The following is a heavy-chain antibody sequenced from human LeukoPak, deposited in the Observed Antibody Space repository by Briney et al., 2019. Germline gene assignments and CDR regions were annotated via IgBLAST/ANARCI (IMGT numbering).Heavy chain of an antibody. V-gene: IGHV4-59*01. CDR2: IYYSGST. Sequence: PSETLSLTCTVSGGXLSSYYCSWIRQPPGKGLEWIGYIYYSGSTNYNPSLKSRVTISVDTSKNQFSLKLSSVTAADTAVYYCARAPSRYSSSSADYWGQGTLVTVSS. CDR1: GGXLSSYY. D-gene: IGHD6-6*01. CDR3: ARAPSRYSSSSADY. J-gene: IGHJ4*02.